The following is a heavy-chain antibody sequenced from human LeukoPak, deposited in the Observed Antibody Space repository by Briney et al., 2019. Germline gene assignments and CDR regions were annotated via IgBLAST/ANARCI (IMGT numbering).Heavy chain of an antibody. D-gene: IGHD1-26*01. CDR3: ARDKPSGSTSGSTFDI. V-gene: IGHV3-7*01. CDR2: MRQDGGEI. CDR1: GFSFSHYW. J-gene: IGHJ3*02. Sequence: PGGSLRLSCAVSGFSFSHYWMSWVRQAPGKGLEWVANMRQDGGEIYYVDSVKGRFTISRDNAKNSLYLQMNSLRLEDTAVYYCARDKPSGSTSGSTFDIWGQGTMVTVSS.